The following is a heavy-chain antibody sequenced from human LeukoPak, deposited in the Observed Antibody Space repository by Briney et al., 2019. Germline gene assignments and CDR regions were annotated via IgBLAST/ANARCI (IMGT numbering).Heavy chain of an antibody. D-gene: IGHD3-3*01. J-gene: IGHJ6*02. V-gene: IGHV3-33*01. CDR1: GFTFSSYG. CDR3: ARGGIGRDNDFWSGYYKGYYYYYGMDV. CDR2: IWYDGSNK. Sequence: GGSLRLSCAASGFTFSSYGMHWVRQAPGKGLEWVAVIWYDGSNKYYADSVKGRFTISRDNSKNTLYLQMNSLRAEDTAVYYCARGGIGRDNDFWSGYYKGYYYYYGMDVWGQGTTVTVSS.